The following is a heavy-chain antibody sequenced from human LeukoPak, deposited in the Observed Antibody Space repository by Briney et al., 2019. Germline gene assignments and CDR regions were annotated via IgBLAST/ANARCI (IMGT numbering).Heavy chain of an antibody. CDR3: ATAAYGISGSLDY. V-gene: IGHV3-23*01. CDR1: GFTFSNYG. J-gene: IGHJ4*02. D-gene: IGHD3-22*01. Sequence: GGSLRLSCAASGFTFSNYGMNWVRQAPGKGLEWVSAISGSGGSTYYADSVKGRFTISRDNSKNTLYLQMNSLRAEDTAVYFCATAAYGISGSLDYWGQGTLVTVSS. CDR2: ISGSGGST.